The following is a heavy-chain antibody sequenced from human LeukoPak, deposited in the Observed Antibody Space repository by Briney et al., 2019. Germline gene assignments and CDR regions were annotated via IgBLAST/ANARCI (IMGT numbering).Heavy chain of an antibody. D-gene: IGHD4-11*01. V-gene: IGHV3-30*18. CDR3: AKGAPTVTPTTSYYYYGMDV. Sequence: GSLRLSCAASGFTFSSYGMHWVRQAPGKGLEWVAVISYDGSNKYYADSVKGRFTISRDNSKNTLYLQMNSLRAEDTAVYYCAKGAPTVTPTTSYYYYGMDVWGQGTTVTVSS. CDR1: GFTFSSYG. CDR2: ISYDGSNK. J-gene: IGHJ6*02.